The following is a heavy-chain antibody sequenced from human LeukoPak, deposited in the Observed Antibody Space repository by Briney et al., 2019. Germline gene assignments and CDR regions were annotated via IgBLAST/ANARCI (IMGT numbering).Heavy chain of an antibody. CDR3: ARDSSVIGGIDY. CDR1: GVSISSGSYY. CDR2: IYTSGST. Sequence: PSETLSLTCTVSGVSISSGSYYWSWIRQPAGKGLEWIGRIYTSGSTNYNPSLKSRVTISVDTSKNQFSLKLSSVTAADTAVYYCARDSSVIGGIDYWGQGTLVTVSS. D-gene: IGHD3-10*01. J-gene: IGHJ4*02. V-gene: IGHV4-61*02.